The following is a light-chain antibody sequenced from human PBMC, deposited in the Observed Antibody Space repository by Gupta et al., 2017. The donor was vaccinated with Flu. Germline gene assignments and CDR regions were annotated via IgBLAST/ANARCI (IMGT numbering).Light chain of an antibody. J-gene: IGKJ1*01. V-gene: IGKV2-28*01. CDR3: CQHRHNTPWT. CDR2: LGA. Sequence: TPGETASIYCRSSQSRRHSNGYNYLLWWLQQQPEHPPLLIFLGAYRREGVVDNFFSGSGGRNDSIQTISGEEEEVVAYYYCQHRHNTPWTFGQGTKVDIK. CDR1: QSRRHSNGYNY.